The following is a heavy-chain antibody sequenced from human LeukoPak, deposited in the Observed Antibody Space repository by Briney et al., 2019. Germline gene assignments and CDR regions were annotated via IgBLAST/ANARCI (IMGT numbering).Heavy chain of an antibody. V-gene: IGHV3-48*04. CDR2: ISSSGSTI. CDR1: GFSFSRYG. D-gene: IGHD2/OR15-2a*01. CDR3: ARDITLFDP. Sequence: GGSLRLSCAASGFSFSRYGMHWVRQAPGKGLEWVSYISSSGSTIYYADSVKGRFTISRDNAKNSLYLQMNSLRAEDTAVYYCARDITLFDPWGQGTLVIISS. J-gene: IGHJ5*02.